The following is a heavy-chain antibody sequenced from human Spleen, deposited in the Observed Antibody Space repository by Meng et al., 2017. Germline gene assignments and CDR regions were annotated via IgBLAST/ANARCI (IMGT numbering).Heavy chain of an antibody. CDR3: ARGDRSGSGSWEPNDY. Sequence: GESLKISCAASGFTFSSYWMSWVRQAPGKGLEMVANIKQDGSGRYYVDSVEGRFTISRDNAKNSLYLQMNSLRVEDTAVYYCARGDRSGSGSWEPNDYWGQGTLVTVSS. V-gene: IGHV3-7*01. CDR2: IKQDGSGR. CDR1: GFTFSSYW. D-gene: IGHD3-10*01. J-gene: IGHJ4*02.